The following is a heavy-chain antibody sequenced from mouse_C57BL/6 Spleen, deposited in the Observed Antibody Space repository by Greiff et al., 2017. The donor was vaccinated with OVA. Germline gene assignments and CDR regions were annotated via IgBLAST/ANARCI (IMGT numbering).Heavy chain of an antibody. CDR1: GYTFTSYW. CDR2: IDPSDSYT. V-gene: IGHV1-69*01. Sequence: QVQLQQPGAELVMPGASVKLSCKASGYTFTSYWMHWVKQRPGQGLEWIGGIDPSDSYTKYNQKFQGKSTLTVDKSSSTAYMQLSSLTSEDSAVYDGAQGLDSSGYPAWFAYWGQGTLVTVSA. D-gene: IGHD3-2*02. J-gene: IGHJ3*01. CDR3: AQGLDSSGYPAWFAY.